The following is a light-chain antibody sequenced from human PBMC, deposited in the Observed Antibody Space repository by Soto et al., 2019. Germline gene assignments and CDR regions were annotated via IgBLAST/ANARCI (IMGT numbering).Light chain of an antibody. Sequence: VVLTQSPGTLSLSPGERATLSCRASQSISSNYLAWYQQSPGQAPRLLIYGASIRATGISDRFSGSGSGTDFTLTISRLESEDFAVYYCQQYGSSPGLFTFGPGTKVDVK. CDR2: GAS. CDR3: QQYGSSPGLFT. CDR1: QSISSNY. J-gene: IGKJ3*01. V-gene: IGKV3-20*01.